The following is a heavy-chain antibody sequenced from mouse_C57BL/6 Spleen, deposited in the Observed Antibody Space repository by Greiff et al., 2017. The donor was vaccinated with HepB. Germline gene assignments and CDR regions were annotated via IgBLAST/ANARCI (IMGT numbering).Heavy chain of an antibody. V-gene: IGHV1-82*01. CDR1: GYAFSSSW. CDR2: IYPGDGDT. Sequence: QVQLQQSGPELVKPGASVKISCKASGYAFSSSWMNWVKQRPGKGLEWIGRIYPGDGDTNYNGKFKGKATLTADKSSSTAYMQLSSLTSEDSAVYFCARSIPYYGSSYYWYFDVWGTGTTVTVSS. J-gene: IGHJ1*03. CDR3: ARSIPYYGSSYYWYFDV. D-gene: IGHD1-1*01.